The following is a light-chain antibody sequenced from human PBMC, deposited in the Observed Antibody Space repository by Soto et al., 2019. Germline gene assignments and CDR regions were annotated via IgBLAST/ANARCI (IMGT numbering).Light chain of an antibody. CDR3: QQRSNLLT. J-gene: IGKJ4*01. CDR2: DAS. CDR1: QSVSSY. V-gene: IGKV3-11*01. Sequence: EIVLTQSPATLSLSPGERATLSCRPSQSVSSYLAWYQQKPGQAPRLLIYDASNRATGIPGRFSRSGSGTDFTLTISSLEAEYFAVYYCQQRSNLLTFGGGTKVEIK.